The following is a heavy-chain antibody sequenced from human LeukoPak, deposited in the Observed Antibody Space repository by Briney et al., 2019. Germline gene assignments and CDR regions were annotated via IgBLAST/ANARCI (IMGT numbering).Heavy chain of an antibody. CDR2: IYTSGTT. CDR3: ARENSYGSGSYYIGY. D-gene: IGHD3-10*01. V-gene: IGHV4-4*07. J-gene: IGHJ4*02. Sequence: SETLSLTCAVYGGSFSGYYWSWIRQPAGSGLEWIGRIYTSGTTDYNPSLKSRVTISVDTSKNQFSLKLSSVTAADTAVYYCARENSYGSGSYYIGYWGQGTLVTVSS. CDR1: GGSFSGYY.